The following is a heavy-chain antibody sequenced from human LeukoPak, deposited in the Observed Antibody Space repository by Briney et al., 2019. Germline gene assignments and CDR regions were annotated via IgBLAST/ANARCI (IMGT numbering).Heavy chain of an antibody. J-gene: IGHJ4*02. D-gene: IGHD3-9*01. Sequence: GRSLRLSCAASGFTFRSYGMHWVPQAPGKGLERAVVISFVGSDKYFADSVKGRFTISRDNSKNTLYLQMNSLRAEDTAVYYCAKSSPILRYFDWLSGMDYWGQGTLVTVSS. CDR1: GFTFRSYG. CDR2: ISFVGSDK. CDR3: AKSSPILRYFDWLSGMDY. V-gene: IGHV3-30*18.